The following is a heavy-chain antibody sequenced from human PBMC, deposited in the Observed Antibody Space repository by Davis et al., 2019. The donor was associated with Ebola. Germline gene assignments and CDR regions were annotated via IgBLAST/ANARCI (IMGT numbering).Heavy chain of an antibody. V-gene: IGHV3-15*01. Sequence: GESLKISCAVSGLTFSKTWMSWVRQAPGKGLEWLARIKSKNDGGTIHYAPPVKGRFTISRDDSTAVVYLQMNSLKIEDTGIYYCTTDPRDWGQGTLVTVSS. CDR2: IKSKNDGGTI. CDR1: GLTFSKTW. J-gene: IGHJ4*02. CDR3: TTDPRD.